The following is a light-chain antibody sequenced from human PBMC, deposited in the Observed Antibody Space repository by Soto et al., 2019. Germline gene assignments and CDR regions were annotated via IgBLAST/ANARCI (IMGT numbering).Light chain of an antibody. Sequence: EIVWTQSPATLSLSPGERATLSCRASQSVSSTYLAWYQQKPGQSPRLLIFGASSRATGIPDRFSGSGSGTEFTLIISRLEPEDFAVYYCQQYGSSPKTFGQGTKVDIK. V-gene: IGKV3-20*01. CDR1: QSVSSTY. CDR2: GAS. CDR3: QQYGSSPKT. J-gene: IGKJ1*01.